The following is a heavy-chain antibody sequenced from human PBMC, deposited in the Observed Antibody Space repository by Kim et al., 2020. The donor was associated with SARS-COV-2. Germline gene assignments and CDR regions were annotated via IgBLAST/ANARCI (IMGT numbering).Heavy chain of an antibody. D-gene: IGHD4-17*01. J-gene: IGHJ4*02. CDR3: AKRVTTLTTRFHY. CDR1: GFTFSSYA. V-gene: IGHV3-23*01. CDR2: ISGRGGTT. Sequence: GGSLRLSCAASGFTFSSYAMSWVRQAPGKGLEWVSTISGRGGTTYYADSVKGRFTISKDNSKNTLYLQMNSLIAEDTAVYYCAKRVTTLTTRFHYWGQGTVVTLSS.